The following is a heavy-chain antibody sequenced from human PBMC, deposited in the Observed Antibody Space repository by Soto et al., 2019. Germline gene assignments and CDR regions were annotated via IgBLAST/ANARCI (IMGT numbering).Heavy chain of an antibody. D-gene: IGHD6-13*01. Sequence: GGSLRLSCAASGFTFSSYAMSWVRQAPGKGLEWVSAISGSGGSTYYADSVKGRFTISRDNSKNTLYLQMNSLRAEDTAVYYCASPPDDSSSWTRDYYYYMDVWGKGTTVTVSS. V-gene: IGHV3-23*01. CDR1: GFTFSSYA. CDR2: ISGSGGST. CDR3: ASPPDDSSSWTRDYYYYMDV. J-gene: IGHJ6*03.